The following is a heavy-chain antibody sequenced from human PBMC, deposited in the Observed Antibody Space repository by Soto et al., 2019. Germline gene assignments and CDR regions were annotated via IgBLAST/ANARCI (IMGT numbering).Heavy chain of an antibody. V-gene: IGHV5-10-1*01. D-gene: IGHD2-15*01. CDR1: GYKFTTFW. J-gene: IGHJ3*01. CDR2: IDPTDSFT. CDR3: ARPASGGSRDAFDV. Sequence: PGESLKISCKASGYKFTTFWLNWVRQTPGKGLEWLGRIDPTDSFTNYSPPFEGHVTISVDRSISTAYLQWNSLQASDTAIYYCARPASGGSRDAFDVWGQETTVTVSS.